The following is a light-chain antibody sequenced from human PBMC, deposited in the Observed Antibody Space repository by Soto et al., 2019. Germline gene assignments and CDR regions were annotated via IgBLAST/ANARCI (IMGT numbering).Light chain of an antibody. Sequence: EIVMTQSQATLSVSPGERATLACRASQSVSSNLAWYQQKPGQAPRLLIYGASTRATGIPARLSGSGSGTEFTLTISSLQSEDFAVYSCQHYNNWPPLTFGGGTKVEIK. CDR1: QSVSSN. J-gene: IGKJ4*01. CDR2: GAS. V-gene: IGKV3-15*01. CDR3: QHYNNWPPLT.